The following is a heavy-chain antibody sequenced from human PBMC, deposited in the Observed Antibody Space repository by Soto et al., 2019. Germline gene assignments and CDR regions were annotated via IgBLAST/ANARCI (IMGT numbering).Heavy chain of an antibody. J-gene: IGHJ6*02. V-gene: IGHV4-34*01. CDR2: INHSGST. CDR1: GGSFSGYY. CDR3: ARALGYCSSTSCYRGASYYGMDV. Sequence: PSETLSLTCAVYGGSFSGYYWSWIRQPPGEGLEWIGEINHSGSTNYNPSLKSRVTISVDTSKNQFSLKLSSVTAADTAVYYCARALGYCSSTSCYRGASYYGMDVWGQGTTVTVSS. D-gene: IGHD2-2*02.